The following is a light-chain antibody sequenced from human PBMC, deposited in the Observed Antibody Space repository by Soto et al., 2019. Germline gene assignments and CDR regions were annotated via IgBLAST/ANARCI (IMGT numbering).Light chain of an antibody. Sequence: EIVLTQSPGTLSLSPGERATLSCRASQSVSSSYLAWYQQKPGQAPRLLIYGASSRATGIPDRFSGSGSGTDFTLTISRLEPEDFAVYYCQQYGSSPWTFGPGTKV. CDR1: QSVSSSY. J-gene: IGKJ1*01. CDR3: QQYGSSPWT. V-gene: IGKV3-20*01. CDR2: GAS.